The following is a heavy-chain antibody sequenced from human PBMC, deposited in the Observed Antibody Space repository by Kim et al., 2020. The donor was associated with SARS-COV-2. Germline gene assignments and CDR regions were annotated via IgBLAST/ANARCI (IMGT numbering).Heavy chain of an antibody. Sequence: GGSLRLSCAASGFTVSSYWMHWVRHAPGKGLVWVSRISDDGTSTYYADSVKGRFTISRDSAANTLLLQMSGLRVEDTGSASAPTLFPLVSCENSPSDTSSVAVGCLAQDFLPE. CDR1: GFTVSSYW. V-gene: IGHV3-74*01. CDR2: ISDDGTST. CDR3: PTLFPLVSCENSPSDTSSVAVGCLAQDFLPE. D-gene: IGHD6-25*01. J-gene: IGHJ1*01.